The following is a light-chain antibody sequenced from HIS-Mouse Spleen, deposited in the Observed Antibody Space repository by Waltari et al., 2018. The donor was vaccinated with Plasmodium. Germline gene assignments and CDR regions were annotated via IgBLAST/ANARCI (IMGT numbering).Light chain of an antibody. Sequence: ELVLTQPPGTLSLSPGERATLSCRASQSVSSSYLAWYQQKPGQAPRLLIYGASSRATGIPDRFSGSGSGTDFTLTISRLEPEDFAVYYCQQYGSSPPRTFGQGTKVEIK. CDR2: GAS. J-gene: IGKJ1*01. V-gene: IGKV3-20*01. CDR3: QQYGSSPPRT. CDR1: QSVSSSY.